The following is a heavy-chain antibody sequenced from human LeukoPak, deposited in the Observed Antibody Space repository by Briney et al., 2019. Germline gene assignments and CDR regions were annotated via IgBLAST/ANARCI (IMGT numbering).Heavy chain of an antibody. CDR2: ISSSGSTI. V-gene: IGHV3-48*03. CDR1: GFTFSSYE. D-gene: IGHD3-22*01. Sequence: GGSLRLSCAASGFTFSSYEMNWVRQAPGKGLEWVSYISSSGSTIYYADSVKGRFTISSDNAKNSLYLQMNSLRAEDTAVYYCARDGLYYDSSGYYPGFDYWGQGTLVTVSS. J-gene: IGHJ4*02. CDR3: ARDGLYYDSSGYYPGFDY.